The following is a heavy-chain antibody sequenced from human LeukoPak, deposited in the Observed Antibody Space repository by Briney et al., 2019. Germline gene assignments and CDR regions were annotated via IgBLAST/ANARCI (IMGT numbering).Heavy chain of an antibody. Sequence: SETLSLTCAVYGGSFSGYYWSWIRQPPGKGLEWIGEINHIGSTNYNPSLKSRVTISVDTSKNQFSLKLSSVTAADTAVYYCARSLQIIAAGYNWFDPWGQGTLVTVSS. CDR3: ARSLQIIAAGYNWFDP. J-gene: IGHJ5*02. D-gene: IGHD6-13*01. V-gene: IGHV4-34*01. CDR2: INHIGST. CDR1: GGSFSGYY.